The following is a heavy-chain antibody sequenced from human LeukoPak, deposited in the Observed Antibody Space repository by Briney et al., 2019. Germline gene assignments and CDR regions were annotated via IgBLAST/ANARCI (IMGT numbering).Heavy chain of an antibody. J-gene: IGHJ4*02. CDR1: GFTVSSNY. CDR3: ARELITITGEYYFDY. CDR2: IYSGGST. D-gene: IGHD3-16*01. Sequence: PGGSLRLSCAASGFTVSSNYMSWVRQAPGKGLEWVPVIYSGGSTYYADSVKGRFTISRDNSKNTLYLQMNSLRAEDTAVYYCARELITITGEYYFDYWGQGTLVTVSS. V-gene: IGHV3-53*01.